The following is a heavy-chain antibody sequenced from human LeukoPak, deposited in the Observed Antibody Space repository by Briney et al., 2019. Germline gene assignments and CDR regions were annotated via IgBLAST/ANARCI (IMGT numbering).Heavy chain of an antibody. V-gene: IGHV3-33*01. CDR3: ARYLGGRNAFDI. J-gene: IGHJ3*02. CDR2: IWYDGSKT. D-gene: IGHD3-16*01. Sequence: PGGSLRLSCVASGFTFSGYGMHWVRQAPGKGLEWVAVIWYDGSKTYYADSVKGRFTISRDNSKDTLYLQMSGLRVEDTAAYYCARYLGGRNAFDIWGQGTMVTVSS. CDR1: GFTFSGYG.